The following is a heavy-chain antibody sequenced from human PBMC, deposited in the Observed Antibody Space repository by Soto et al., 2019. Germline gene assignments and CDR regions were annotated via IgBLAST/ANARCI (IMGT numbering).Heavy chain of an antibody. CDR1: GFTFSSYS. D-gene: IGHD3-10*01. J-gene: IGHJ3*02. Sequence: EVQLVESGGGLVKPGGSLRLSCAASGFTFSSYSMNWVRQAPGKGLEWVSSISSSSSYIYYADSVKGRFTISRDNAKNSLDLQMNSLRAEDTAVYYCARVEGSGSVEFDDAFDIWGQGTMVTVSS. CDR3: ARVEGSGSVEFDDAFDI. CDR2: ISSSSSYI. V-gene: IGHV3-21*01.